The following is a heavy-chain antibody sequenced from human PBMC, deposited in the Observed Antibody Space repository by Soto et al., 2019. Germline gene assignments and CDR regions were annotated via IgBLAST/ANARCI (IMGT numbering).Heavy chain of an antibody. Sequence: EVQLVESGGGLVKPGGSLRLSCAASGFTFSSYSMNWVRQAPGKGLEWVSSISSSSSYIYYADSVKGRFTISRDNAKNYLYLQMNSLRAEDTAVYYCARDERISYYFDYWGQGTLVTVSS. CDR1: GFTFSSYS. J-gene: IGHJ4*02. CDR2: ISSSSSYI. CDR3: ARDERISYYFDY. D-gene: IGHD2-15*01. V-gene: IGHV3-21*01.